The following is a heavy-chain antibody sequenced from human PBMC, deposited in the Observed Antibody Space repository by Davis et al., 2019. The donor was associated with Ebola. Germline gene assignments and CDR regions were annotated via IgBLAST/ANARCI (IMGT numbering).Heavy chain of an antibody. CDR2: INHSGST. J-gene: IGHJ5*02. CDR3: ARGRGWLRCIDP. D-gene: IGHD5-12*01. CDR1: GGSISSYY. Sequence: MPGGSLRLSCTVPGGSISSYYWSWIRQPPGKGLEWIGEINHSGSTNYNPSLKSRVTTSVDTSKNQFSLKLSSVTAADTAVYYCARGRGWLRCIDPWGQGTLVTVSS. V-gene: IGHV4-34*01.